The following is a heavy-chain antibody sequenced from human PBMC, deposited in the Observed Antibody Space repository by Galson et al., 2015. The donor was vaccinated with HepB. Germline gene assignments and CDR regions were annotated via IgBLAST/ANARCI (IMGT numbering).Heavy chain of an antibody. Sequence: SLRLSCAASGFTFSDYEMNWVRQAPGKGLECVSYISSSGSTIYYADSVKGRFTISRDNAKNSLYLQMNSLRAEDTAVYFCARGGRFGVDNWGQGTLVTVSS. CDR1: GFTFSDYE. CDR3: ARGGRFGVDN. CDR2: ISSSGSTI. D-gene: IGHD3-10*01. J-gene: IGHJ4*02. V-gene: IGHV3-48*03.